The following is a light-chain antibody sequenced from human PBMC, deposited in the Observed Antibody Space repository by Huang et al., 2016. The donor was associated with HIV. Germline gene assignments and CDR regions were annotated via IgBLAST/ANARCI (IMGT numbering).Light chain of an antibody. V-gene: IGKV1-39*01. Sequence: DIQMTQSPSSLSASVGDRVTIACRASQRIRKFLNWYQQKPGECPKLLMHFASSLQSGVPSRFRGSGSRTDSTLTITSLQPADFATYYCQQTDNIPRTFGQGTKVVIK. CDR2: FAS. CDR3: QQTDNIPRT. J-gene: IGKJ1*01. CDR1: QRIRKF.